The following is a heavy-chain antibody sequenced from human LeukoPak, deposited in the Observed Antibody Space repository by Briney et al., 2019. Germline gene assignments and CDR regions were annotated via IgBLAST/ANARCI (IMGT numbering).Heavy chain of an antibody. CDR3: ARLVARSLLRDYYYDSSGYAAGYYFDY. V-gene: IGHV4-4*09. CDR2: IYTSGST. CDR1: GGSISSYY. J-gene: IGHJ4*02. D-gene: IGHD3-22*01. Sequence: PSETLSLTCTVSGGSISSYYWSWIRQPPGKGLEWIGYIYTSGSTNYNPSLKSRVTISVDTSKNQFSLKLSSVTAADTAVYYCARLVARSLLRDYYYDSSGYAAGYYFDYWGQGTLVTVSS.